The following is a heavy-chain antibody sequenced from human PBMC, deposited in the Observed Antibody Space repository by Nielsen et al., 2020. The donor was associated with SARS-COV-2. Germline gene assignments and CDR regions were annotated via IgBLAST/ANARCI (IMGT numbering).Heavy chain of an antibody. Sequence: WIRQPPGKGLEWVANIKQDGSEKYYVDSVKGRFTISRDNAKNSLYLQMNSLRAEDTAVYYCAREQLGDDGYGMDVWGQGTTVTVSS. CDR3: AREQLGDDGYGMDV. J-gene: IGHJ6*02. CDR2: IKQDGSEK. V-gene: IGHV3-7*03. D-gene: IGHD6-6*01.